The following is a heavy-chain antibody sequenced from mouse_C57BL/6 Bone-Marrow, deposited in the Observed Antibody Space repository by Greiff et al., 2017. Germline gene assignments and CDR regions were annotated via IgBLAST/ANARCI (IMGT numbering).Heavy chain of an antibody. D-gene: IGHD4-1*01. CDR2: IYPGDGAT. CDR3: AREKINWAMDY. CDR1: GYAFSSSW. V-gene: IGHV1-82*01. J-gene: IGHJ4*01. Sequence: QVQLQQSGPELVKPGASVKISCKASGYAFSSSWMNWVKQRPGKGLEWIGRIYPGDGATNYNGKFKGKATLTADKSSSTAYMQLSSLTSEDSAVSFCAREKINWAMDYWGQGTSVTVSS.